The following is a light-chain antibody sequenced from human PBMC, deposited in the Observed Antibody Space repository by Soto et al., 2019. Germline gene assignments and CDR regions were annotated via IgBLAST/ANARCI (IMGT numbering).Light chain of an antibody. CDR2: KAS. V-gene: IGKV1-5*03. Sequence: EIQMTQSPATLSTSVGDRVTITCRASQSISSGLAWYQQKPGTDPKLLIYKASTSASGVPSSFSGSGSGTEFTLTISSLQPDDFATYYCQQYHSYPYTFGQGTKLEIK. CDR3: QQYHSYPYT. CDR1: QSISSG. J-gene: IGKJ2*01.